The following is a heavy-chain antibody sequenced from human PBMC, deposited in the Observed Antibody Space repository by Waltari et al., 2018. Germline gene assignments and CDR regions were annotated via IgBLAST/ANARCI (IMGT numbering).Heavy chain of an antibody. CDR3: AKLLRGDYFDY. Sequence: QVQLVESGGGVVQPGRSLRLSCAASGFTFISYGMHWVRQAPGKGLEWVAVISYDGSNKYYADSGKGRFTISRDNSKNTLYLQMNSLRAEDTAVYYCAKLLRGDYFDYWGQGTLVTVSS. D-gene: IGHD1-26*01. CDR1: GFTFISYG. CDR2: ISYDGSNK. J-gene: IGHJ4*02. V-gene: IGHV3-30*18.